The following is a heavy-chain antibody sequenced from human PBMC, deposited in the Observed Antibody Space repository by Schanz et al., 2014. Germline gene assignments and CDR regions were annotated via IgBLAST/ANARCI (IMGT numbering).Heavy chain of an antibody. CDR1: GYTFTSYG. J-gene: IGHJ4*02. CDR3: ASSGAGYSSSWDFDY. CDR2: ISPYNGNT. D-gene: IGHD6-13*01. Sequence: QVQLVQSGAEVKKPGASVKVSCKASGYTFTSYGISWVRQAPGQGLEWMGWISPYNGNTNYAQKLQGRVTMTADTSTSTAYMDLRSLRFDDTAVYYCASSGAGYSSSWDFDYWGQGTLVTVSS. V-gene: IGHV1-18*01.